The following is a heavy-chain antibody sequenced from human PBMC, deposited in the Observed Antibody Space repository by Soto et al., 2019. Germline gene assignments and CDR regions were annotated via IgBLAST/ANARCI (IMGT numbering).Heavy chain of an antibody. CDR2: VSPNSGGT. CDR1: GYTFTDNY. CDR3: AREGRSPAYFFDY. Sequence: QVQLVQSGGEVKKPGASVKVSCKASGYTFTDNYMHWVRQAPGQGLEWMGWVSPNSGGTNYAQKFRDWVTMTRDTSISTVYMELTSLKSDDTAVYYCAREGRSPAYFFDYWGQGTLITVSS. J-gene: IGHJ4*02. V-gene: IGHV1-2*04.